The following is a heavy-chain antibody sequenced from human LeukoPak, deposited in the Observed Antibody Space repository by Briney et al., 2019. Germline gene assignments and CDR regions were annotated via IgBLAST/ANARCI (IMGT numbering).Heavy chain of an antibody. D-gene: IGHD2-2*01. CDR2: MNPNSGNT. CDR3: ARGIRSGFHCSSTSCYSYYYYMDV. CDR1: GGTFSSYA. Sequence: GASVKVSCKASGGTFSSYAINWVRQATGQGLEWMGWMNPNSGNTGYAQKFQGRVTITRNTSISTAYMELSSLRSEDTAVYYCARGIRSGFHCSSTSCYSYYYYMDVWGKGTTVTVSS. J-gene: IGHJ6*03. V-gene: IGHV1-8*03.